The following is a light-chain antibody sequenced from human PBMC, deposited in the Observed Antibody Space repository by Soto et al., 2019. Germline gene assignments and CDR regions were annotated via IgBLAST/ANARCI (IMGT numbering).Light chain of an antibody. CDR2: DTS. CDR1: QSVSNS. V-gene: IGKV3-11*01. J-gene: IGKJ1*01. CDR3: QQRSNLLWT. Sequence: EIVLTQSPATLSLSPGERATLSCRASQSVSNSLAWYQQKPGQAPRLLLYDTSNRATGIPARFSGSGSGTDFTLTISSLEPEDFAVYYCQQRSNLLWTFGQGTKVEIK.